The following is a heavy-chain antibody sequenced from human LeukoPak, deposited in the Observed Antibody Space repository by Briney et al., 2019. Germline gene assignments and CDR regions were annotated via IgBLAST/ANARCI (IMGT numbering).Heavy chain of an antibody. J-gene: IGHJ4*02. CDR3: ARAQSFHDYSND. CDR1: GFTFSDHY. V-gene: IGHV3-48*01. CDR2: ISSSSSTI. Sequence: PGGSLRLSCAASGFTFSDHYLDWVRQAPGKGMEWVSYISSSSSTIYYADSVKGRFTISRDNAKNSLYLLMNSLRAEDTAVYYCARAQSFHDYSNDWGQGTLVTVSS. D-gene: IGHD4-11*01.